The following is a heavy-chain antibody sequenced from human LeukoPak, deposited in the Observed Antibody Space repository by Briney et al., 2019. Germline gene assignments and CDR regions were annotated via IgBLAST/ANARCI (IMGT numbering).Heavy chain of an antibody. CDR3: AASMAGFNWFDP. CDR1: ASXFSSNW. J-gene: IGHJ5*02. D-gene: IGHD6-19*01. Sequence: GGSLRLSCAASASXFSSNWIHWVRQAPGKGLVWVSRISKDGSSTNYADSVKGRFTISRDNAKNTLYLQMSSLTAEDTAVYYCAASMAGFNWFDPWGQGTLVTVSS. V-gene: IGHV3-74*01. CDR2: ISKDGSST.